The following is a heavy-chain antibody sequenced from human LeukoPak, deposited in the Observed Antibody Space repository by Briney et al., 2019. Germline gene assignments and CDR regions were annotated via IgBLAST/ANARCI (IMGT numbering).Heavy chain of an antibody. CDR3: AKSVAWNYYYYMDV. D-gene: IGHD5-12*01. J-gene: IGHJ6*03. Sequence: KPSDTLSLTCAVSGYSISSSNWWGWIRQPPGKGLEWIAYIYYSGCTYYNPSLKSRVTMSVDTSKNQFSLQLSSVTAEDTAVYYCAKSVAWNYYYYMDVWGKGTTVTVSS. V-gene: IGHV4-28*01. CDR2: IYYSGCT. CDR1: GYSISSSNW.